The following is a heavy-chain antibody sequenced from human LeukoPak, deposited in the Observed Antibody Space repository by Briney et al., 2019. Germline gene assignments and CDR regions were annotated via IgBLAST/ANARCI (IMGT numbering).Heavy chain of an antibody. CDR1: GGSISSSSYY. Sequence: SETLSLTCTVSGGSISSSSYYWGWIRQPPGKGLEWIGTIYHSGNTFYSPSLKTRLTISIDVSKNQFSLRLSSVTAADTAVYYCARRAINEALIDYWGQGTLVTVSS. CDR3: ARRAINEALIDY. V-gene: IGHV4-39*01. J-gene: IGHJ4*02. CDR2: IYHSGNT. D-gene: IGHD1-1*01.